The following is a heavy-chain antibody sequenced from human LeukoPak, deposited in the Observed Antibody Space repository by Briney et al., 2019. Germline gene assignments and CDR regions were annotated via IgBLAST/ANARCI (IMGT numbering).Heavy chain of an antibody. V-gene: IGHV4-39*07. CDR3: ARGPSGPYYFDY. J-gene: IGHJ4*02. CDR1: GGSISSSSYY. D-gene: IGHD1-26*01. Sequence: SETLSHTCTVSGGSISSSSYYWGWIRQPPGKGLEWIGSIYYSGSTYYNPSLKSRVTISVDTSKNQFSLKLSSVTAADTAVYYCARGPSGPYYFDYWGQGTLVTVSS. CDR2: IYYSGST.